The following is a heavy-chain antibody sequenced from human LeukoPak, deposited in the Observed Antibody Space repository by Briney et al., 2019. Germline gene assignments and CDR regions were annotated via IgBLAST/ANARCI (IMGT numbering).Heavy chain of an antibody. V-gene: IGHV1-2*02. D-gene: IGHD2-15*01. J-gene: IGHJ5*02. Sequence: ASVKVSCKASGYIFTDYYIHWVRQAPGQGLEWMGWINPKSGGTNYVQKFQGRVTMTRDTSTSTVYMELSSLRSEDTAVYYCAREGGGLGGFDPWGQGTLVTVSS. CDR1: GYIFTDYY. CDR3: AREGGGLGGFDP. CDR2: INPKSGGT.